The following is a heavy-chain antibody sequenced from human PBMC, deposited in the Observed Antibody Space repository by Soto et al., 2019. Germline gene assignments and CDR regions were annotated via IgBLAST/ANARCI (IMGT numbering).Heavy chain of an antibody. CDR3: ARLTPTYYDILTGYERPYYYYYGMDV. V-gene: IGHV3-30-3*01. D-gene: IGHD3-9*01. CDR1: GFTFSSYA. Sequence: HPGGSLRLSCAASGFTFSSYAMHWVRQAPGKGLEWVAVISYDGSNKYYADSVKGRFTISRDNSKNTLYLQMNSLRAEDTAVYYCARLTPTYYDILTGYERPYYYYYGMDVWGQGTTVTVSS. CDR2: ISYDGSNK. J-gene: IGHJ6*02.